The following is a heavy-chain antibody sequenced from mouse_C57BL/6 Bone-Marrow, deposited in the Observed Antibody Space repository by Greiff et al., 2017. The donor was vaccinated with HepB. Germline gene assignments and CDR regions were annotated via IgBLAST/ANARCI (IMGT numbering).Heavy chain of an antibody. V-gene: IGHV1-19*01. CDR3: ARSYDGYYVGAMDY. D-gene: IGHD2-3*01. J-gene: IGHJ4*01. CDR1: GYTFTDYY. CDR2: INPYNGGT. Sequence: VQLKESGPVLVKPGASVKMSCKASGYTFTDYYMNWVKQSHGKSLEWIGVINPYNGGTSYNQKFKGKATLTVDKSSSTAYMELNSLTSEDSAVYYCARSYDGYYVGAMDYWGQGTSVTVSS.